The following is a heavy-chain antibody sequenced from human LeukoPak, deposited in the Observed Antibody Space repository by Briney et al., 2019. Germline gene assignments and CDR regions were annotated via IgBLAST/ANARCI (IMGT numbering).Heavy chain of an antibody. CDR3: ANLRSWSDPTKHDAFDI. V-gene: IGHV3-23*01. D-gene: IGHD6-13*01. J-gene: IGHJ3*02. CDR2: ISGSGGST. CDR1: GFTFSNYA. Sequence: GGSLRLSCAASGFTFSNYAMSWVRQAPGKGLEWVSAISGSGGSTYYADSVKGRFTISRDNSKNTLYLQMNSLRAEDTAVYYCANLRSWSDPTKHDAFDIWGQGTMVTVSS.